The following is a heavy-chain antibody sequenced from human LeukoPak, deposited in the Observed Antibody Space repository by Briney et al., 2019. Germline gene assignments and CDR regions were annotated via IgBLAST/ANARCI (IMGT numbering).Heavy chain of an antibody. J-gene: IGHJ4*02. CDR3: ARGYSPTIRTTGNDY. D-gene: IGHD1-1*01. V-gene: IGHV1-46*01. Sequence: ASVKVSCKASGYTFTSYYMHWVRQAPGQGLEWMGIINPSGGSTSYAQKFQGRVTMTRNTSISTAYMELSSLRSEDTAVYYCARGYSPTIRTTGNDYWGQGTLVTVSS. CDR2: INPSGGST. CDR1: GYTFTSYY.